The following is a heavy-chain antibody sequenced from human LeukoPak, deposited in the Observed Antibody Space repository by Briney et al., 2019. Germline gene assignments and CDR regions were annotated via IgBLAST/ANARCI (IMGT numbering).Heavy chain of an antibody. CDR2: IYYSGTT. Sequence: SETLSLTCTVSGGSISSYYWSWIRHAPGKGLEWIGYIYYSGTTNYNPSPKSRVTISVDTSKNQFSLKLSFVTAADTAVYYCAREDYCSGGSCYSGYFQHWGQGTLVTVSS. V-gene: IGHV4-59*01. J-gene: IGHJ1*01. CDR1: GGSISSYY. D-gene: IGHD2-15*01. CDR3: AREDYCSGGSCYSGYFQH.